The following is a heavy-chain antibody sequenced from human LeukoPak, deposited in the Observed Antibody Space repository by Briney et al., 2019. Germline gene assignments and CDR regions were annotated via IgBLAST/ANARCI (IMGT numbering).Heavy chain of an antibody. J-gene: IGHJ4*02. CDR2: ISGSGGST. CDR1: GFTFSSYA. CDR3: ATDRAFWGVIDQDY. Sequence: GGSLRVSCAASGFTFSSYAMSWVRQAPGKGLEWVSAISGSGGSTYYADSVKGRFTISRDNSKKTLYLQMNSLRAEHTAVYYCATDRAFWGVIDQDYWGQGTLVTVSS. D-gene: IGHD3-16*02. V-gene: IGHV3-23*01.